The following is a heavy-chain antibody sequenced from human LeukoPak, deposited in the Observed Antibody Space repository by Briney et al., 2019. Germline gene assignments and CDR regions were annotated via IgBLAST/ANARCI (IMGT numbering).Heavy chain of an antibody. J-gene: IGHJ4*02. D-gene: IGHD1-26*01. CDR2: ISSSSSTI. CDR3: AKDVGKWESLHFFDY. CDR1: GFTFSSYS. Sequence: GGSLRLSCAASGFTFSSYSMNWVRQAPGKGLEWVSYISSSSSTIYYADSVKGRFTISRDNAKNSLYLQMNSLRDEDTAVYYCAKDVGKWESLHFFDYWGQGTLVTVSS. V-gene: IGHV3-48*02.